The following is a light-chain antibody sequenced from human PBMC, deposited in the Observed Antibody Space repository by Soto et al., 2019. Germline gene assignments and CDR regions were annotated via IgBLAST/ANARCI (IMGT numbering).Light chain of an antibody. CDR2: DAS. CDR1: QGISSA. V-gene: IGKV1D-13*01. CDR3: QQFNNYPPIT. J-gene: IGKJ5*01. Sequence: AIQLTQSPSPLSASVGDRVTITCRASQGISSALAWYQQKPGKAPKLLIYDASSLESGVPSRFSGSGSGTDFTLTISSLQPEDFATYYCQQFNNYPPITFGQGTRLEIK.